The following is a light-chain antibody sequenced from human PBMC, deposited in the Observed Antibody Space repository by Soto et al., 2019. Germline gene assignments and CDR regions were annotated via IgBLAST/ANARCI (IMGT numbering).Light chain of an antibody. V-gene: IGKV3-20*01. CDR2: GAS. CDR3: QQYGRPYT. J-gene: IGKJ2*01. Sequence: EIVLTQSPGTLSLSPGERATLSCRASQSVSSSYLAWYQQKPGQAPRLLIYGASSRATGIPDRFSGSGSGTDFTLTSSRLEPEDFAVYYCQQYGRPYTFGQGTKLEIK. CDR1: QSVSSSY.